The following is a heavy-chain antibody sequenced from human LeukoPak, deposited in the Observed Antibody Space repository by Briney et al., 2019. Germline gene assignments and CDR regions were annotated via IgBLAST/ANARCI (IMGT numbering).Heavy chain of an antibody. CDR2: INHSGST. CDR3: ARGSITMIAFDY. Sequence: SETLSLTCTVYGGSFSDYYWSWIRQPPGKGLEWIGEINHSGSTNYNPSLKSRVTISVDTSKNQFSLKLSSVTAADTAVYYCARGSITMIAFDYWGQGTLVTVSS. J-gene: IGHJ4*02. V-gene: IGHV4-34*01. D-gene: IGHD3-22*01. CDR1: GGSFSDYY.